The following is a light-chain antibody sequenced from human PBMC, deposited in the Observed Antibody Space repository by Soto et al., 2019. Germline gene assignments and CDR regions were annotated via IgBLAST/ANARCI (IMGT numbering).Light chain of an antibody. CDR2: SVS. CDR3: CSYAGSYTYV. V-gene: IGLV2-11*01. CDR1: SSDVGGHNH. Sequence: QSAPTQPRSVSGSPGQSVTISCTGTSSDVGGHNHVSWYQQYPGKAPKLLLSSVSKRPSGVPDRFSGSKSGNTASLTISGLQAEDEADYYCCSYAGSYTYVFGTGTRSPS. J-gene: IGLJ1*01.